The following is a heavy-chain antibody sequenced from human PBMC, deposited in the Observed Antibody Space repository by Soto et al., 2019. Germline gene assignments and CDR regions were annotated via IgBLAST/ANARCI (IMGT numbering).Heavy chain of an antibody. Sequence: SETLSLTCTVSVGSVSSGSYYWSWIRQPPGKGLEWIGYIYYSGSTNYNPSLKRRVPISVETSKNQFYLKLSSVTAADTAVYYCARDSRFFTNGVCYTPGWFDPWGQGTLVTVSS. D-gene: IGHD2-8*01. CDR3: ARDSRFFTNGVCYTPGWFDP. CDR2: IYYSGST. CDR1: VGSVSSGSYY. V-gene: IGHV4-61*01. J-gene: IGHJ5*02.